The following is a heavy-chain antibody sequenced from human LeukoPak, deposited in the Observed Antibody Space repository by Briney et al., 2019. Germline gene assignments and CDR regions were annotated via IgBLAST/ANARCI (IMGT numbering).Heavy chain of an antibody. J-gene: IGHJ4*02. CDR1: GGTFSSYA. Sequence: SVKVSCKASGGTFSSYAISWERQAPGQGLEWMGGIIPIFGTANYAQKFQGRVTITADKSTSTAYMELSSLRSEDTAVYYCARDRGGSSWVFDYWGQGTLVTVSS. CDR2: IIPIFGTA. D-gene: IGHD6-13*01. CDR3: ARDRGGSSWVFDY. V-gene: IGHV1-69*06.